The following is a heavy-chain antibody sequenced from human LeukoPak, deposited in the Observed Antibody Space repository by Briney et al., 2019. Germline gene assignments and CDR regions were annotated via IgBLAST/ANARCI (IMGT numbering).Heavy chain of an antibody. D-gene: IGHD2-15*01. CDR2: VSSSSSYI. CDR3: ARDRGIWMDV. CDR1: GFTFSSYS. V-gene: IGHV3-21*01. J-gene: IGHJ6*04. Sequence: PGGSLRLSCAASGFTFSSYSMNWVRQAPGKGLEWVSSVSSSSSYIYYADSVKGRFTISRGNAKNSLYLQMNSLRAEDTAVYYCARDRGIWMDVWGKGTTVTVSS.